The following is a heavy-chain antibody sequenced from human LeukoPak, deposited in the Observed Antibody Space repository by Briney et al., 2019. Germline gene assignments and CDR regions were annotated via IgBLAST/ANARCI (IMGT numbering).Heavy chain of an antibody. CDR1: GGSISSGGHY. CDR2: IYYSGST. CDR3: AREKPGTGYFDY. J-gene: IGHJ4*02. Sequence: SETLSLTCTVSGGSISSGGHYWNWIRQHPGKGLEWIGYIYYSGSTYYNPSLKSRLTISLDTSKNQFSLKLSSVTAADTAVYYCAREKPGTGYFDYWGQGTPVTVSS. V-gene: IGHV4-31*03. D-gene: IGHD1-7*01.